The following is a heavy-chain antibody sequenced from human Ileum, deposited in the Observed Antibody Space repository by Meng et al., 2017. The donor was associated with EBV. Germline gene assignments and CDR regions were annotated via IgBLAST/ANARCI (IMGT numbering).Heavy chain of an antibody. V-gene: IGHV4-4*02. J-gene: IGHJ4*02. Sequence: GQRQGAGPGLVKPSETLFLTCAVSGGSISRSDWWSWVRQPPGKGLEWIGETSHSGSTNYSPSLKSRVTISLDKSKNQLSLKLNSVTAADTAVYYCASSDYYRSDYWGQGTLVTVSS. CDR2: TSHSGST. D-gene: IGHD3-22*01. CDR1: GGSISRSDW. CDR3: ASSDYYRSDY.